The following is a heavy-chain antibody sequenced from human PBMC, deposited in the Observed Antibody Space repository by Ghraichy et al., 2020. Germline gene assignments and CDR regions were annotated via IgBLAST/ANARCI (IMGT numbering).Heavy chain of an antibody. CDR1: GYTFTGYY. CDR2: INPNSGGT. Sequence: GESLNISCKASGYTFTGYYMHWVRQAPGQGLEWMGWINPNSGGTNYAQKFQGRVTMTRDTSISTAYMELSRLRSDDTAVYYCARVLPPPGHYYDSSGYYIHIDAFDIWGQGTMVTVSS. V-gene: IGHV1-2*02. D-gene: IGHD3-22*01. J-gene: IGHJ3*02. CDR3: ARVLPPPGHYYDSSGYYIHIDAFDI.